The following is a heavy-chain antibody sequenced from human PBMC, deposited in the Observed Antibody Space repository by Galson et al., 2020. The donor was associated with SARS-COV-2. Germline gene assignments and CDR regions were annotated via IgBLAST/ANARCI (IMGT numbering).Heavy chain of an antibody. CDR2: IYPGDSDT. D-gene: IGHD5-18*01. J-gene: IGHJ6*02. V-gene: IGHV5-51*01. CDR1: GYSFTSYW. Sequence: GESLKISCKGSGYSFTSYWIGWVRQMPGKGLEWMGIIYPGDSDTRYSPSFQGQVTISADKSISTAYLQWSSLKASDTAMYYCARHNRGYSYGPTTNYYYGMDVWGQGTTVTVSS. CDR3: ARHNRGYSYGPTTNYYYGMDV.